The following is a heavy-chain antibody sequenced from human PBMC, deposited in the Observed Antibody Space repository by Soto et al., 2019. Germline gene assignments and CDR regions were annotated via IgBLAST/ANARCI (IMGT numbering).Heavy chain of an antibody. V-gene: IGHV4-30-2*01. CDR1: GGSISSGGYS. Sequence: PSETLSLTCSVSGGSISSGGYSWSWIRQPPGKGLEWIGYIYHSGSTYYNPSLKSRVTISVDRSKNQFSLKLNSVTAADTAVYYCARVSTFDNWFDPWGQGTLVTVSS. D-gene: IGHD3-16*01. CDR3: ARVSTFDNWFDP. J-gene: IGHJ5*02. CDR2: IYHSGST.